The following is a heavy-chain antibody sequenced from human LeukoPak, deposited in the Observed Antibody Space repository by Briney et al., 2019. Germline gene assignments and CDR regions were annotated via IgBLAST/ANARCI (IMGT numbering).Heavy chain of an antibody. Sequence: GGSLRLSCAASGFTFSSYGMHWVRQAPGKGLEWVAVISYDGSNKYYADSVKDRFTISRDNSKNTLYLQMNSLRAEDTAAYYCANENYYGSGSYSAFDIWGQGTMVTVSS. CDR2: ISYDGSNK. V-gene: IGHV3-30*18. CDR1: GFTFSSYG. J-gene: IGHJ3*02. CDR3: ANENYYGSGSYSAFDI. D-gene: IGHD3-10*01.